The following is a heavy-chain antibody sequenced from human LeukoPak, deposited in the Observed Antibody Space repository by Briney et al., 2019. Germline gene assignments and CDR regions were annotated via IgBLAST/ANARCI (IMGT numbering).Heavy chain of an antibody. V-gene: IGHV4-39*07. CDR1: GGSISSSSYY. D-gene: IGHD2-15*01. J-gene: IGHJ4*02. CDR2: IYYSGST. CDR3: ARDDPVVAATPFDY. Sequence: SETLSLTCTVSGGSISSSSYYWGWIRQPPGKGLEWIGSIYYSGSTYYNPSLKSRVTISVDTSKNQFSLKLSSVTAADTAVYYCARDDPVVAATPFDYWGQGTLVTVSS.